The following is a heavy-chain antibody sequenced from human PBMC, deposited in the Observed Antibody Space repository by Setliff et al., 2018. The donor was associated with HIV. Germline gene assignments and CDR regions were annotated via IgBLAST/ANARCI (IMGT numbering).Heavy chain of an antibody. CDR3: MRWELPYAIDY. J-gene: IGHJ4*02. CDR1: GFTFSSAW. V-gene: IGHV3-7*01. Sequence: PGGSLRLSCAASGFTFSSAWMGWVRQAPAKGLEWVANISPDGSATYYVDSVKGRFTISRDNAKNSLYLQLNSLRVEDTAMYYCMRWELPYAIDYWGQGMLVTVSA. CDR2: ISPDGSAT. D-gene: IGHD1-7*01.